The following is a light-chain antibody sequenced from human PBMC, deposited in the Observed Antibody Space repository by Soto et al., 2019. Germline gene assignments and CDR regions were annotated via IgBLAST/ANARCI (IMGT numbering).Light chain of an antibody. J-gene: IGKJ3*01. CDR3: QKNNYAPPVT. CDR2: AAS. V-gene: IGKV1-27*01. CDR1: QSISNY. Sequence: DIQMTQSPSSLSASVRDRVTITCRASQSISNYLAWYQQKPGRVPNLLIYAASTLKSGVPCRFSGSGSGTDFPTTISRLHVDDLATFYYQKNNYAPPVTFGHGTKVDIK.